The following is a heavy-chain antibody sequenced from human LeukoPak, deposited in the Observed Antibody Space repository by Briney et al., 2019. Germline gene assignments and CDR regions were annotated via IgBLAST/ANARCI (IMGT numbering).Heavy chain of an antibody. D-gene: IGHD3-10*01. CDR1: GDSFSSNSYY. J-gene: IGHJ4*02. CDR3: ARGWFGEFPFDY. CDR2: IYYSGST. Sequence: SETLSLTCTVSGDSFSSNSYYWAWIRQPPGKGLEWIGYIYYSGSTYYNPSLKSRVTISVDTSKNQFSLKLSSVTAADTAVYYCARGWFGEFPFDYWGQGTLVTVSS. V-gene: IGHV4-39*07.